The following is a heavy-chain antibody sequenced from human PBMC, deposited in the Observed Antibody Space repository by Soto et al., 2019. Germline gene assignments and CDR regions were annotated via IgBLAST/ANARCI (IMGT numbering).Heavy chain of an antibody. CDR2: ISYDGSNK. CDR1: GFTFSSYG. CDR3: AKEADTAMVCDI. V-gene: IGHV3-30*18. J-gene: IGHJ3*02. D-gene: IGHD5-18*01. Sequence: GSLRLSCAASGFTFSSYGIHWGRQAPGKGLEWVAVISYDGSNKYYADSVKGRFTISRDNSKNTVYLEMNSLRPEDTAVYYCAKEADTAMVCDIWGQGTMVTVSS.